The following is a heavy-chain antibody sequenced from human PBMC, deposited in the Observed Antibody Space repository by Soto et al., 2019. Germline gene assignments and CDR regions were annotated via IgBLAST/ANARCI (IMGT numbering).Heavy chain of an antibody. Sequence: EVQLVESGGGLVKPGGSLRLSCAASGFTLSDAWMSWVRQAPGKGLEWVGRLKRNTDGGTTDYAAPVKGRFTVSRDDSTSTLYLQMDSLKNEDTGVYFCTVEKAMIPGRHAFPSWGQGTLVTVSS. D-gene: IGHD3-10*01. V-gene: IGHV3-15*01. CDR1: GFTLSDAW. CDR2: LKRNTDGGTT. CDR3: TVEKAMIPGRHAFPS. J-gene: IGHJ5*02.